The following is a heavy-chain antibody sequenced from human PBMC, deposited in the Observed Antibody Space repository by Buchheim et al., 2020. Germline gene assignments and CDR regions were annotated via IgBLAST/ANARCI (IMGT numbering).Heavy chain of an antibody. J-gene: IGHJ6*02. V-gene: IGHV1-2*02. CDR3: ARDRWPSYGYLAGGMDV. D-gene: IGHD5-18*01. CDR2: INPNSGAT. Sequence: QVQLVQSGAEVKKPGASVKVSCKASGHTFTGYYMHWVRQAPGQGLEWMGWINPNSGATNYAQRFQGRVTMTRDTSISTAYMELSRLRSDDTAVYYCARDRWPSYGYLAGGMDVWGQGTT. CDR1: GHTFTGYY.